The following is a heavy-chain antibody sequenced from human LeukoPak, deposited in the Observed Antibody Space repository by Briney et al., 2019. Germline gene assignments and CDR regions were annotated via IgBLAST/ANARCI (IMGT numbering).Heavy chain of an antibody. CDR3: ARDLSGHWTYDY. CDR2: ISLDGNNE. CDR1: GFTFRNYY. V-gene: IGHV3-30-3*01. J-gene: IGHJ4*01. Sequence: GRSLRLSCAASGFTFRNYYMHWVRQAPGKGLEWVAVISLDGNNEYYADSVKGRFPLSRDNSMNTLYLQLNSLRTEHTAMYYCARDLSGHWTYDYWGQGTLVTVSS. D-gene: IGHD1-1*01.